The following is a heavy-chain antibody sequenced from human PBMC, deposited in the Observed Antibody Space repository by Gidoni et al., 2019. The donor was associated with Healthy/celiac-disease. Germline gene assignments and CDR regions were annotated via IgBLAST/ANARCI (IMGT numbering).Heavy chain of an antibody. CDR2: IIPILGIA. CDR1: VGTFSSYT. J-gene: IGHJ3*02. V-gene: IGHV1-69*02. CDR3: ARVTRYCSSTSCYAAFDI. Sequence: VQLVQSEAEVKKPGSSVKFSCKASVGTFSSYTTSWVRQAPVQGLEWMGRIIPILGIANYAQKCQGRGTITADKSTSTADMELSSLRSEDTAVYYCARVTRYCSSTSCYAAFDIWGQGTMVTVSS. D-gene: IGHD2-2*01.